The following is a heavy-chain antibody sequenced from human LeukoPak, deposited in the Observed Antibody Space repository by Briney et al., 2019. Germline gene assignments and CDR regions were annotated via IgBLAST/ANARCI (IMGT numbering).Heavy chain of an antibody. Sequence: ASVKVSCKASGYTFTSYYMHWVRQAPGQGLEWMGGIIPIFGTANYAQKFQGRVTITADESTSTAYMELSSLRSEDTAVYYCAIPGGHYSSSQARYFDYWGQGTLVTVSS. CDR1: GYTFTSYY. D-gene: IGHD6-13*01. CDR3: AIPGGHYSSSQARYFDY. V-gene: IGHV1-69*13. CDR2: IIPIFGTA. J-gene: IGHJ4*02.